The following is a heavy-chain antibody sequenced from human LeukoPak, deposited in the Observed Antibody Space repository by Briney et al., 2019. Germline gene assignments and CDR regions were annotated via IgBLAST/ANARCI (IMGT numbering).Heavy chain of an antibody. Sequence: GGSLRLSCAASGFTFSSYGMHWVRKAPGKGMEWVAVITYDGSNKYYADSVKGRFTISRDNSKNTLYLQMNSLRAEDTAVYYCARDRGSGGSGSYYPFDYWGQGTLVTVSS. CDR1: GFTFSSYG. J-gene: IGHJ4*02. CDR3: ARDRGSGGSGSYYPFDY. D-gene: IGHD3-10*01. CDR2: ITYDGSNK. V-gene: IGHV3-30*03.